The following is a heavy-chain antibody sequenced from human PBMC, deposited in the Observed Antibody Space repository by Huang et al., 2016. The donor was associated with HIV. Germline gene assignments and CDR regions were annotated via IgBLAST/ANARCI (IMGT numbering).Heavy chain of an antibody. V-gene: IGHV4-34*01. CDR2: VNHRGSA. CDR3: ARSLMGEDPFDI. Sequence: QVRLHQWGTGLVRPSETLSLTCAVYGGPLSGHYWSWVRLPPGGSLEWLGEVNHRGSANDNPSLQSRLSMSIDTSKKQFSLKLGSVTAADTALYYCARSLMGEDPFDIWGQGTLVTVSS. CDR1: GGPLSGHY. J-gene: IGHJ3*02. D-gene: IGHD3-16*01.